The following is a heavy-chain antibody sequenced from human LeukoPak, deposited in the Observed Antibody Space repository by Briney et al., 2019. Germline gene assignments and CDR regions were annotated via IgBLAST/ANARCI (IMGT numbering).Heavy chain of an antibody. Sequence: SGGSLRLSCAVSGFTVSSNYMSWVRQAPGKGLEWVSIIYSGGSTYYADSVKGRFTISRDNSKNILYLQMNSLRADDMAVYYCARVGYTDTWYSSPPFDYWGQGTLVTVSS. V-gene: IGHV3-66*01. CDR3: ARVGYTDTWYSSPPFDY. CDR1: GFTVSSNY. J-gene: IGHJ4*02. CDR2: IYSGGST. D-gene: IGHD2-15*01.